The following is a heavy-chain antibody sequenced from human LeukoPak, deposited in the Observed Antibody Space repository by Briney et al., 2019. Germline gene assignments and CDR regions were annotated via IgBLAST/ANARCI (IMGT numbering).Heavy chain of an antibody. V-gene: IGHV4-61*01. CDR1: GGSLSSSSYY. D-gene: IGHD6-13*01. CDR2: IYYSGST. J-gene: IGHJ3*02. Sequence: SGTLSLTCTVSGGSLSSSSYYWSWIRQPPGEGLEWIGYIYYSGSTNYNPSLKSRVTISVDTSKNQFSLKLSSVTAADTAVYYCARVKQQLHAFDIWGQGTMVTVSS. CDR3: ARVKQQLHAFDI.